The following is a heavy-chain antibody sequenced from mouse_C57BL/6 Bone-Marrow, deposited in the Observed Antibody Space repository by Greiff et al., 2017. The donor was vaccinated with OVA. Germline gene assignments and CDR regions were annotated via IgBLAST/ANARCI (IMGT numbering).Heavy chain of an antibody. D-gene: IGHD1-1*02. CDR1: GFTFSSYA. CDR3: TSVLDGVDY. Sequence: EVQRVESGEGLVKPGGSLKLSCAASGFTFSSYAMSWVRQTPEKRLEWVAYICSGGDYIYYADTVKGRFTISGDNARNTLYLQMSSLKSEDTAMYDCTSVLDGVDYWGRGTSVTVSA. J-gene: IGHJ4*01. V-gene: IGHV5-9-1*02. CDR2: ICSGGDYI.